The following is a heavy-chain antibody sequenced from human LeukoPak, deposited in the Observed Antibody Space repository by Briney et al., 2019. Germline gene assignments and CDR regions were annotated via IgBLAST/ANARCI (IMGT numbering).Heavy chain of an antibody. Sequence: SETLSLTCTVSGGSISSGSYYWSWIRQPAGKGLEWMGRIYTSGSTNYNPSLKSRVTISVDTSKNQFSLKLSSVTAADTAVYYCARDHGTYDILTGYYNWFDPWGQGTLVTVSS. D-gene: IGHD3-9*01. CDR2: IYTSGST. J-gene: IGHJ5*02. CDR3: ARDHGTYDILTGYYNWFDP. CDR1: GGSISSGSYY. V-gene: IGHV4-61*02.